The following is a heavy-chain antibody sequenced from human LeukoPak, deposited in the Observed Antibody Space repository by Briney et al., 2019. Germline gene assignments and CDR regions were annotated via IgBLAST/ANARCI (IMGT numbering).Heavy chain of an antibody. V-gene: IGHV4-59*01. CDR1: GGSFSGYY. D-gene: IGHD6-19*01. J-gene: IGHJ5*02. Sequence: SETLSLTCAVYGGSFSGYYWSWIRQPPGKGLEWIGYIYYSGSTNYNPSLKSRVTISVDTSKNQFSLKLSSVTAADTAVYYCARSYSSSVGFDPWGQGTLVTVSS. CDR2: IYYSGST. CDR3: ARSYSSSVGFDP.